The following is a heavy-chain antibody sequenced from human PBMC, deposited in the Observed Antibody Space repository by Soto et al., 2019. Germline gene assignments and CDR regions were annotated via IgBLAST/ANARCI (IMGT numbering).Heavy chain of an antibody. D-gene: IGHD6-19*01. CDR3: TRPQSIGWYDY. J-gene: IGHJ4*02. CDR2: INPGDSDI. Sequence: GESLKISCKGSGYSFINYWIAWVRQMPGKGLEWTGIINPGDSDIRYSPSFQGQITISAYKSISTAYLQWSSLKAPDTPTHFCTRPQSIGWYDYWGQGTLVTVSS. V-gene: IGHV5-51*01. CDR1: GYSFINYW.